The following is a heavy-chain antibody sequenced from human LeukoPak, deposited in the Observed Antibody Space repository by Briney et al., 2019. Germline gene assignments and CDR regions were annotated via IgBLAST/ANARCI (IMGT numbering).Heavy chain of an antibody. CDR3: ARQDDAFDI. V-gene: IGHV4-59*08. Sequence: SETLSLTCTVSGGSISSYYWSWIRQPPGKGLEWIGYRYYSGSTNYNPSLKSRVTISVDTSKNQFSLKLSSVTAADTAVYYCARQDDAFDIWGQGTMVTVSS. CDR1: GGSISSYY. CDR2: RYYSGST. J-gene: IGHJ3*02.